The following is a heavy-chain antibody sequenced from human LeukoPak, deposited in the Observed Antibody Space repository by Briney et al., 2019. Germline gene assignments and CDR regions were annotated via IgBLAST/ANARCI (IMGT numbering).Heavy chain of an antibody. CDR1: GFTFSGYA. D-gene: IGHD3-16*01. V-gene: IGHV3-30*04. CDR2: ISSDGRTK. J-gene: IGHJ4*02. CDR3: AKDGGVTGTFDY. Sequence: GGSLRLSCAASGFTFSGYAIQWVRQAPGKGLEWVGVISSDGRTKYYADSVQGRFTISRDNSENTLFLQMNGLRAEDTAVYYCAKDGGVTGTFDYWGQGTLVTVSS.